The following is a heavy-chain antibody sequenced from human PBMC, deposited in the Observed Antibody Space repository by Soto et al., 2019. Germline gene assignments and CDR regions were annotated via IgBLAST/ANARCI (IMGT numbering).Heavy chain of an antibody. J-gene: IGHJ4*02. D-gene: IGHD3-9*01. CDR2: IKEDGSEK. CDR1: GFSVITYW. Sequence: EVQLVESGGGLVQSGGSLRLSCEASGFSVITYWMNWVRQAPGKGQERLASIKEDGSEKQYVDSVKGRFTISRDKAKNSLYLQMNSLSEEDTAVYYCVRAISGSFALWGQGTLVIVSS. V-gene: IGHV3-7*04. CDR3: VRAISGSFAL.